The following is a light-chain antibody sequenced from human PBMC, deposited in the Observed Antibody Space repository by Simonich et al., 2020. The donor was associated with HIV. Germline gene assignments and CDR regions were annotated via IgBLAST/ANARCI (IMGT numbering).Light chain of an antibody. Sequence: DIQMTQSPSSLSASVGDRVTITCQANQDIANNLNWYQQKPGKAPKLLIFDASNLEKGVPSRFSGSGSGTEFTLTISSLQPDDFATYYCQQYNSYSYTFGQGTKLEIK. CDR3: QQYNSYSYT. J-gene: IGKJ2*01. V-gene: IGKV1-33*01. CDR1: QDIANN. CDR2: DAS.